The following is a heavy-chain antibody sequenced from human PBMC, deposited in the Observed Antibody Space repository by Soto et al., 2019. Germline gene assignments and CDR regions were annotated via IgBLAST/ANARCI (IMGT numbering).Heavy chain of an antibody. J-gene: IGHJ4*02. D-gene: IGHD3-10*01. CDR3: AKDSDPYVLLWFGSTFDY. Sequence: GGSLRLSCAASGFTFSSYGMHWVRQAPGKGLEWVAVISYDGSNKYYADSVKGRFTISRDNSKNTLYLQMNSLRAEDTAVYYCAKDSDPYVLLWFGSTFDYWGQGTLVTVSS. CDR1: GFTFSSYG. CDR2: ISYDGSNK. V-gene: IGHV3-30*18.